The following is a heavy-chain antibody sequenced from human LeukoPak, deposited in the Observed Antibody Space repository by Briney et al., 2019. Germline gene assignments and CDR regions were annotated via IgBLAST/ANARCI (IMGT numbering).Heavy chain of an antibody. V-gene: IGHV3-21*01. Sequence: GGSLRLSCVASGFSLFSYSINWVRQAPGKGLEWVSSISGNTSYIYYADSVKGRFTISRDNAENSLYLQMNSLRAEDMAVYYCAREEMGGTTRSGALTWGQGTLVTVSS. CDR3: AREEMGGTTRSGALT. CDR1: GFSLFSYS. J-gene: IGHJ5*02. D-gene: IGHD1-14*01. CDR2: ISGNTSYI.